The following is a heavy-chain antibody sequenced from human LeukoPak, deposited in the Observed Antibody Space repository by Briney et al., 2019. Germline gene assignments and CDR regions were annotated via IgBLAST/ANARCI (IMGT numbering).Heavy chain of an antibody. CDR3: ARDGSVGWFGELLGAFDI. V-gene: IGHV3-33*01. J-gene: IGHJ3*02. D-gene: IGHD3-10*01. CDR2: IWYDGSNK. CDR1: GFTFSSYG. Sequence: GGSLRLSCAASGFTFSSYGMHWVRQAPGKGLEWVAVIWYDGSNKYYADSVKGRFTISRDNSKNTLYLQMNSLRAEDTAVYYCARDGSVGWFGELLGAFDIWGQGTMVTVSS.